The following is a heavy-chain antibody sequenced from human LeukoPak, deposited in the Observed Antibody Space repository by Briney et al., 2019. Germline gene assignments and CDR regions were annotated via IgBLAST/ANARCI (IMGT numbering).Heavy chain of an antibody. Sequence: GGSLRLSCAASGFTFSRYWMSWVRQAPGKGLEWVANIKQDGREKYYVDSVKGRFTISRDNAKKSLYLQMNSLRAEDTAVYYCAKKRWLHSPFDYWGQGTLVTVSS. V-gene: IGHV3-7*01. CDR3: AKKRWLHSPFDY. J-gene: IGHJ4*02. CDR2: IKQDGREK. D-gene: IGHD5-24*01. CDR1: GFTFSRYW.